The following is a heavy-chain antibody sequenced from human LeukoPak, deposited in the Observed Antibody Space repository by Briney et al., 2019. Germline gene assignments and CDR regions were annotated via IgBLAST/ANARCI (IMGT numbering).Heavy chain of an antibody. CDR3: ARGSASGYYFDY. D-gene: IGHD3-22*01. CDR2: ISGSGGST. J-gene: IGHJ4*02. V-gene: IGHV3-23*01. CDR1: GFTFSSYA. Sequence: GGSLRLSCAASGFTFSSYAMSWVRQAPGKGLEWVSAISGSGGSTYYADSVKGRFAISRDSAKNSLYLQMNSLRAEDTAVYYCARGSASGYYFDYWGQGTLVTVSS.